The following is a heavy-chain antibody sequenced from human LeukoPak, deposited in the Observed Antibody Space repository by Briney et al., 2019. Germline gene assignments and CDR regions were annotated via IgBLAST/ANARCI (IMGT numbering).Heavy chain of an antibody. Sequence: SETLSLPCAVYGGSFSCYYWSWIRQPPGKGREWIGEINHSGSTNYNPSLKSRVTISVDTSKNQFSLKLSSVTAADTAVYYCARNNKWLLLRNWFDPWGQGTLVTVSS. J-gene: IGHJ5*02. V-gene: IGHV4-34*01. CDR3: ARNNKWLLLRNWFDP. CDR2: INHSGST. CDR1: GGSFSCYY. D-gene: IGHD3-22*01.